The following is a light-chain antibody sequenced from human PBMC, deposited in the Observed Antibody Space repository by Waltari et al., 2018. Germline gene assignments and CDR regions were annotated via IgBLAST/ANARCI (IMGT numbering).Light chain of an antibody. CDR2: AAS. V-gene: IGKV1-39*01. Sequence: DIQMTQSPSSLSASVGDTVTVTCRASQNIRTHLNWYQQKPATAPKLLIYAASTLHRGVPSRFSGSGSGREFTLTITSLQPEDFSTYYCQQGNDFPLTFGGGTKVEMK. CDR1: QNIRTH. CDR3: QQGNDFPLT. J-gene: IGKJ4*01.